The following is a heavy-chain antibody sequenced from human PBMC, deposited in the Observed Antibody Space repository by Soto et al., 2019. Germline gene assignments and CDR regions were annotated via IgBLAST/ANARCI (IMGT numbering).Heavy chain of an antibody. J-gene: IGHJ4*02. D-gene: IGHD6-19*01. Sequence: QLHLQESGSGLVKPSQTLSLTCAVSGGSISSGGYSWSWIRQPPGKGLNYIGYIYHSGSTYYNPSLQSRVTISVDRSTNQFSLKRSSVTAADTAVYYCARVRSGWGIDYWGQGTLVTVSS. CDR3: ARVRSGWGIDY. CDR1: GGSISSGGYS. V-gene: IGHV4-30-2*01. CDR2: IYHSGST.